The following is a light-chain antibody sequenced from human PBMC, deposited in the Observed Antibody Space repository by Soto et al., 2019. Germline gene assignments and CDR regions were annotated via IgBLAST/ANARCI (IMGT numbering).Light chain of an antibody. CDR2: EVN. J-gene: IGLJ3*02. V-gene: IGLV2-14*01. CDR3: CSFTSSNTWV. Sequence: QPVLTQPASVSGSPGQSITISCTGTSSDVGAYNYVSWYQQYPGKAPKLMIYEVNTRPSGVSNRFSGSKSGNTASLAISGLQAGDEADYYCCSFTSSNTWVFGGGTKLTVL. CDR1: SSDVGAYNY.